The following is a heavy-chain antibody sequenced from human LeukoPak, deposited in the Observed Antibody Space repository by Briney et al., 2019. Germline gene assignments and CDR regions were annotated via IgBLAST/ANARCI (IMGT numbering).Heavy chain of an antibody. V-gene: IGHV3-48*04. CDR1: GFTFSDYS. CDR3: APTHCSGGSCYSGSHY. D-gene: IGHD2-15*01. CDR2: ISSVSTTI. J-gene: IGHJ4*02. Sequence: GGSLRLSCAASGFTFSDYSMNWVRQAPGKGPEWVSYISSVSTTIYYADSVRGRFTISRDNAKNSLFLQMNSLRAEDTAVYYCAPTHCSGGSCYSGSHYWGQGTLVTVSS.